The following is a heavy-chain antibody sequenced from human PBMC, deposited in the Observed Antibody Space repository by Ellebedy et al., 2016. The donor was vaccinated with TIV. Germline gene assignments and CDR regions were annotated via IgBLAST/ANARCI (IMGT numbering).Heavy chain of an antibody. Sequence: GGSLRLXXAASGFAFGHYWMHWVRQAPGKGLVWVSRLSSDHKVAGYADSVKGRFTISRDNAKNSLYLQMNSLRAEDTAVYYCARGPPIAARTSWFDPWGQGTLVTVSS. D-gene: IGHD6-13*01. J-gene: IGHJ5*02. V-gene: IGHV3-74*01. CDR1: GFAFGHYW. CDR2: LSSDHKVA. CDR3: ARGPPIAARTSWFDP.